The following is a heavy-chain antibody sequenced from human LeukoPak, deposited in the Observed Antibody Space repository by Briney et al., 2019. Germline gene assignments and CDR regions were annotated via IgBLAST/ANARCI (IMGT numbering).Heavy chain of an antibody. J-gene: IGHJ3*02. CDR3: AKSDSSGYYYFQCAFDI. D-gene: IGHD3-22*01. CDR1: GFTVSSNY. CDR2: IYSGGST. V-gene: IGHV3-53*01. Sequence: GGSLRLSCAASGFTVSSNYMSWVRQAPGKGLEWVSVIYSGGSTYYADSVKGRFTLSRHNSKNTLYLQMNSLRAEDTAVYYCAKSDSSGYYYFQCAFDIWGQGTMVTVSS.